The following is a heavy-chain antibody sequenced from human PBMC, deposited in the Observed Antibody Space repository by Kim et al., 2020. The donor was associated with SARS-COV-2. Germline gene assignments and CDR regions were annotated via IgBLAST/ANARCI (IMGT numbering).Heavy chain of an antibody. CDR2: ISAYNGNT. V-gene: IGHV1-18*01. J-gene: IGHJ6*02. Sequence: ASVKVSCKASGYTFTSYGISWVRQAPGQGLEWMGWISAYNGNTNYAQKLQGRVTMTTDTSTSTAYMELRSLRSNDTAVYYCARGPGLGYCSGGSCYGGPYGMDVWGQGTTVTVSS. CDR1: GYTFTSYG. CDR3: ARGPGLGYCSGGSCYGGPYGMDV. D-gene: IGHD2-15*01.